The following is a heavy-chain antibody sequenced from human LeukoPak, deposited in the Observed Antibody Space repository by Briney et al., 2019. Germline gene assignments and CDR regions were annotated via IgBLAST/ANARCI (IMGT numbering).Heavy chain of an antibody. CDR1: GFAFNTYA. CDR3: AKGYSSSQEFDY. V-gene: IGHV3-23*01. Sequence: GSLRLSCITSGFAFNTYAMHWVRQAPGKGLEWVSSISGSGGSTYYADSVKGRFTISRDNSKNTLYLQMNSLRVEDTAVYYCAKGYSSSQEFDYWGQGTLVTVSS. CDR2: ISGSGGST. J-gene: IGHJ4*02. D-gene: IGHD6-6*01.